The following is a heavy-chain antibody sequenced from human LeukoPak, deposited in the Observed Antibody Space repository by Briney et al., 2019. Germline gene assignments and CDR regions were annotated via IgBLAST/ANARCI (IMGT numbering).Heavy chain of an antibody. Sequence: SQTLSLTCAISGDSVSSNSAGWNWVRQSPSSGLEWLGRTYYRSKWYYEYAVSVKGRITINPDTSKNQFSLLLNSMTLEDTAVYYCARGQVLGNWGQGTLVTVSS. CDR2: TYYRSKWYY. J-gene: IGHJ4*02. V-gene: IGHV6-1*01. D-gene: IGHD2/OR15-2a*01. CDR1: GDSVSSNSAG. CDR3: ARGQVLGN.